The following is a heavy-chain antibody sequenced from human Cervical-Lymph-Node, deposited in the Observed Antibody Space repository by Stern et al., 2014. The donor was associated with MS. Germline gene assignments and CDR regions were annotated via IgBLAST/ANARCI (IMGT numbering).Heavy chain of an antibody. CDR3: ARLEQQLSYWFDP. CDR2: IYPGDSDT. CDR1: GYSFTSYW. D-gene: IGHD6-13*01. V-gene: IGHV5-51*01. J-gene: IGHJ5*02. Sequence: EVQLVQSGAEVKKPGASLKISCKGSGYSFTSYWIGWVRQIPGKVLAWMGIIYPGDSDTRYSPSFQGQVTISADKSISTAYLQWSSLKASDTAMYYCARLEQQLSYWFDPWGQGTLVTVSS.